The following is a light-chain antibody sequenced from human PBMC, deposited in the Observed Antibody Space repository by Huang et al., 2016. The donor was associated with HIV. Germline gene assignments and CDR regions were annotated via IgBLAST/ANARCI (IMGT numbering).Light chain of an antibody. Sequence: EIVLTQFPATLSLSPGERATLSCRASQSVSTRLAWYQQKPGQAPRLRIYDASKRATGFPARLSCSGSETDFTLTSSSLEPEDFAVYYCQQCSNWPFTFGPGTKVDIK. CDR2: DAS. V-gene: IGKV3-11*01. J-gene: IGKJ3*01. CDR3: QQCSNWPFT. CDR1: QSVSTR.